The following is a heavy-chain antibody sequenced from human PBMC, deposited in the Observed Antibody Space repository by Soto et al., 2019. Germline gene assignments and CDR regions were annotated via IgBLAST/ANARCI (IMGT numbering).Heavy chain of an antibody. J-gene: IGHJ4*02. CDR3: ARDVYEILGRVVRRLDS. CDR2: LKRDGRER. V-gene: IGHV3-7*03. D-gene: IGHD2-8*01. Sequence: QTGGSLRLSCAASGFTFGDYWMTWVRQAPGKGLEWVANLKRDGRERYYVDSVKGRFSVSRDNAKNSLYLQMNNLRPEDTAVYYCARDVYEILGRVVRRLDSWGQGTLVTVSS. CDR1: GFTFGDYW.